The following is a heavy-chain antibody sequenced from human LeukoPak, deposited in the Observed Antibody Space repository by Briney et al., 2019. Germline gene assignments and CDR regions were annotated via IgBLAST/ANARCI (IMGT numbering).Heavy chain of an antibody. CDR1: GYSFTSYW. Sequence: GESLKIPCKGSGYSFTSYWIGWVRQMPGKGLEWMGITYPGDSDTRYNPSFQGHVTISADKSISTAYLQWSSLKASDTAMYYCARPHPGIAAAGTLPVDYWGQGTLVTVSS. D-gene: IGHD6-13*01. J-gene: IGHJ4*02. CDR3: ARPHPGIAAAGTLPVDY. CDR2: TYPGDSDT. V-gene: IGHV5-51*01.